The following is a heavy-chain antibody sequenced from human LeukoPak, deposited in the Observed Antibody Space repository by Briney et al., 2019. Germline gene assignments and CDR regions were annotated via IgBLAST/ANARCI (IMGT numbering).Heavy chain of an antibody. Sequence: LVKVSCKASGGTFSSYAISWVRQAPGQGLEWMGGVIPIFGTANYAQKFQGRVTMTTDTSTSTAYMELRRLRSDDTAVYYCARWARRVGATTLDYWGQGTLVTVSS. D-gene: IGHD1-26*01. V-gene: IGHV1-69*05. J-gene: IGHJ4*02. CDR3: ARWARRVGATTLDY. CDR1: GGTFSSYA. CDR2: VIPIFGTA.